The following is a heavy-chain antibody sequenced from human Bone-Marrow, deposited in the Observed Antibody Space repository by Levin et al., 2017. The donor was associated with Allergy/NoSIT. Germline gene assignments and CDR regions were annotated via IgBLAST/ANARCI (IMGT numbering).Heavy chain of an antibody. CDR1: GGSISSSSYY. J-gene: IGHJ6*02. D-gene: IGHD2-15*01. V-gene: IGHV4-39*02. CDR2: IYYSGST. Sequence: SETLSLTCTVSGGSISSSSYYWGWIRQPPGKGLEWIGSIYYSGSTYYNPSLKSRVTISVDTSKNQFSLKLSSVTAADTAVYYCARDIVVVVAATPNYYYDGMDVWGQGTTVTVSS. CDR3: ARDIVVVVAATPNYYYDGMDV.